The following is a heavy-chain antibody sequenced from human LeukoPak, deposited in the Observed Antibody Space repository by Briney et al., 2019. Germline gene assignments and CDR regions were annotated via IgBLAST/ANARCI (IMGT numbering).Heavy chain of an antibody. CDR2: TYYRSKWYN. CDR3: ARDLGTTGWHTFDY. CDR1: GDSVSSKNGA. J-gene: IGHJ4*02. V-gene: IGHV6-1*01. Sequence: SQTLSLTCDVSGDSVSSKNGAWNWIRQSPSRGPEWLGRTYYRSKWYNDYAESMEGRMTISQDTSKNQYSLHLNSVTPDDTAVYYCARDLGTTGWHTFDYWGQGTLVTVSS. D-gene: IGHD6-19*01.